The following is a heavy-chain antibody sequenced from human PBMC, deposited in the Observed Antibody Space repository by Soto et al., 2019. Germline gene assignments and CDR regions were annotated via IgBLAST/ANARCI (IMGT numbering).Heavy chain of an antibody. CDR3: ARHHFYCTGGSCYLQAYHYYGLDV. Sequence: SETLSLTCAVYGGSFSDYSWTWIRQPPGKGLEWIGEINHSGSTYYNPSLKSRVTISVDTSKNQFSLKLTSVTAADTAVYYCARHHFYCTGGSCYLQAYHYYGLDVWGQGTTVTVSS. J-gene: IGHJ6*02. CDR1: GGSFSDYS. CDR2: INHSGST. D-gene: IGHD2-15*01. V-gene: IGHV4-34*01.